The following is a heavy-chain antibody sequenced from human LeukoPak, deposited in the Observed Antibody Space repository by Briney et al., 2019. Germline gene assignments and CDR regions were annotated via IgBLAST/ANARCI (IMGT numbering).Heavy chain of an antibody. D-gene: IGHD2-15*01. V-gene: IGHV3-30*02. CDR3: AKSGASGRYFDY. CDR1: GFTFSSYG. Sequence: GGSLRLSCAASGFTFSSYGMHWVRQAPGKGLEWVAFIRYDGSTKYYADSVKGRFTISRDNAKNSLYLQMNSLRAEDTALYYCAKSGASGRYFDYWGQGTLVTVSS. CDR2: IRYDGSTK. J-gene: IGHJ4*02.